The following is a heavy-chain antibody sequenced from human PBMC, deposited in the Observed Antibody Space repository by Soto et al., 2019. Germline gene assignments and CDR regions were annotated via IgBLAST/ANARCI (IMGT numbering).Heavy chain of an antibody. CDR3: TTGRYDSSDYYPPSYYYGMDV. V-gene: IGHV3-15*07. CDR2: IKRQADDGTT. CDR1: GFTFSNPW. Sequence: PGGSLRLSCAASGFTFSNPWMNWVRQAPGKGLEWVGRIKRQADDGTTDYAAPVKGRSTSSRDDSKHTLYLQMNSLKTEDTAVYYCTTGRYDSSDYYPPSYYYGMDVWGQGTTVTVSS. J-gene: IGHJ6*02. D-gene: IGHD3-22*01.